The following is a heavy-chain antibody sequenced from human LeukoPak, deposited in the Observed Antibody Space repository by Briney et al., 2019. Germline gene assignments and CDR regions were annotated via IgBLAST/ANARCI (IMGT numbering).Heavy chain of an antibody. CDR2: ISYSGST. D-gene: IGHD1-26*01. V-gene: IGHV4-59*01. Sequence: SETLSLTCTVSGGSISSYYWSWIRQPPGKGLEWIGYISYSGSTDYNPSLKSRVTISLDTSKNQFSLRLSSVTAADTAVYYCARETRLHSGSYSNDAFDIWGQGTMVTVCS. CDR3: ARETRLHSGSYSNDAFDI. CDR1: GGSISSYY. J-gene: IGHJ3*02.